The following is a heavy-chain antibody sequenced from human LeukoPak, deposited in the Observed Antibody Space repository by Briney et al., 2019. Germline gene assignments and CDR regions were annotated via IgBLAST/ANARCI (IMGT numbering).Heavy chain of an antibody. D-gene: IGHD2-21*02. V-gene: IGHV3-20*04. J-gene: IGHJ4*02. CDR2: INWNGGST. CDR1: GFTFDDYG. CDR3: AKDHRAYCGGDCVDFDY. Sequence: GGSLRLSCAASGFTFDDYGMSWVRQAPGKGLEWVSGINWNGGSTGYADSVKGRFTISRDNAKNSLYLQMNSLRAEDTAVYYCAKDHRAYCGGDCVDFDYWGQGTLVTVSS.